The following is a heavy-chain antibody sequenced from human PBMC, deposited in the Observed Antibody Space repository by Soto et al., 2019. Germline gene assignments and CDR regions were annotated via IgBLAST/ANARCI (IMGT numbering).Heavy chain of an antibody. CDR3: AKDLGYSYGGFFDY. CDR2: VSSAGSTK. J-gene: IGHJ4*02. V-gene: IGHV3-30*18. CDR1: GFIFSNYG. D-gene: IGHD5-18*01. Sequence: LRLSCAASGFIFSNYGMHWVRQAPGKGLEWVAVVSSAGSTKYYADSVKGRFTISRDNSKNTVFLQMNSLRAEDTAVYYCAKDLGYSYGGFFDYWGQGTLVTVSS.